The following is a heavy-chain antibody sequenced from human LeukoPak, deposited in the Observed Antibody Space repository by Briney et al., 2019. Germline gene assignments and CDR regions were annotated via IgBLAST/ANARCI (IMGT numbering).Heavy chain of an antibody. V-gene: IGHV3-23*01. D-gene: IGHD5-12*01. CDR2: ITGSGGST. Sequence: PGGSLRLSCAASGFTFSSHAMGWVRQAPGKGLEWVSSITGSGGSTYYGDSVKGRFTIARDNSKNTLNLQMNSLRAEDTAVYYCAKAVARTATPYYFDYWGQGTLVTVSS. CDR1: GFTFSSHA. CDR3: AKAVARTATPYYFDY. J-gene: IGHJ4*02.